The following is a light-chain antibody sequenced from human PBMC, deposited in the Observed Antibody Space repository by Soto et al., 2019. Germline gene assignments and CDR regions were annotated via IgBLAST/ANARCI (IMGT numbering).Light chain of an antibody. CDR3: QQHSNWPWT. V-gene: IGKV3-11*01. J-gene: IGKJ4*02. Sequence: ELLLTQSPATLSLSPGHRAPLSCRGSQSVSSWLAWYQQKPGQAPRLLIYDASNRATGIPARFSGSGSGTDFTLTISSLQPEDFAVYYCQQHSNWPWTFGGGTKVDIK. CDR1: QSVSSW. CDR2: DAS.